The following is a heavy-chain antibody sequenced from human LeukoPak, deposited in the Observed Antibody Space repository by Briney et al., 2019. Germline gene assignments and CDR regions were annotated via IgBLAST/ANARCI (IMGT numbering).Heavy chain of an antibody. V-gene: IGHV3-23*01. CDR3: AKRSNCGTTTCFFDP. Sequence: GGSLRLSCTASGFSFRSFAMSWVRQAPGQGLEWVSSISGGGEDTYYADSVKGRFTISRDNSKNTLYLQMNSLRAEDTAVYYCAKRSNCGTTTCFFDPWGQGTQVTVSS. J-gene: IGHJ5*02. CDR2: ISGGGEDT. D-gene: IGHD2-2*01. CDR1: GFSFRSFA.